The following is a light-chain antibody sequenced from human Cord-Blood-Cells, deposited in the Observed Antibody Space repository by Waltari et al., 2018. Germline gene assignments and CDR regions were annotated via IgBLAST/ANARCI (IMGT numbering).Light chain of an antibody. CDR1: QSISSY. CDR2: PAS. CDR3: QQSYSTPPEFT. V-gene: IGKV1-39*01. J-gene: IGKJ3*01. Sequence: DIQMTQSPSSLSASVGDRVTITCRASQSISSYLNWYQQKPGKAPKLLIYPASSLQSGVPSRFSGSGSGTDFTLTISSLQPEDFATYYCQQSYSTPPEFTFGPGTKVDIK.